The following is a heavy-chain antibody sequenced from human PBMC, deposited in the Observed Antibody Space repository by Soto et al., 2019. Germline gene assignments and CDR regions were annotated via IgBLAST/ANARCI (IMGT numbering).Heavy chain of an antibody. CDR3: ARGGLYSSSWYSRDCYYYGMDV. CDR2: INHSGST. J-gene: IGHJ6*02. D-gene: IGHD6-13*01. V-gene: IGHV4-34*01. CDR1: GGSFSGYY. Sequence: PSETLSLTCAVYGGSFSGYYWSWIRQPPGKGLEWIGEINHSGSTNYNPSLKSRVTISVDTSRNQFSLKLSSVTAADTAVYYCARGGLYSSSWYSRDCYYYGMDVWGQGTTVTVSS.